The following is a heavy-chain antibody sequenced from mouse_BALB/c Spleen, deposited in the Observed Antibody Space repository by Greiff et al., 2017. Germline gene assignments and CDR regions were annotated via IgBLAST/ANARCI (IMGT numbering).Heavy chain of an antibody. CDR3: TRAGNSFAY. Sequence: EVQRVESGGGLVKPGGSLKLSCAASGFTFSSYTMSWVRQTPEKRLEWVATISSGGSYTYYPDSVKGRFTISRDNAKNTLYLQMSSLKSEDTAMYYCTRAGNSFAYWGQGTLVTVSA. J-gene: IGHJ3*01. CDR1: GFTFSSYT. D-gene: IGHD2-1*01. CDR2: ISSGGSYT. V-gene: IGHV5-6-4*01.